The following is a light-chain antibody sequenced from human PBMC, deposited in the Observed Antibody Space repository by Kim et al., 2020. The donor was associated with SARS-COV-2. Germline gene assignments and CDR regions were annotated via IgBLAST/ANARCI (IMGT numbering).Light chain of an antibody. CDR3: NSRDSNDNVV. J-gene: IGLJ2*01. V-gene: IGLV3-19*01. CDR1: SLRSYY. Sequence: VGLGQTVRIKCQGDSLRSYYANWYQQKPGQAPILVIYGKNNRPSGIPDRFSGSSSGNTASLTITGTQAGDEADYYCNSRDSNDNVVFGGGTQLTVL. CDR2: GKN.